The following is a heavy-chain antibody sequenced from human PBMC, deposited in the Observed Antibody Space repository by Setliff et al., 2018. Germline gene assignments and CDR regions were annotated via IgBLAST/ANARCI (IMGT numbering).Heavy chain of an antibody. J-gene: IGHJ4*02. D-gene: IGHD3-22*01. CDR3: VRGQGPRTVVAIPFDH. Sequence: GASVKVSCKTSGYSFTVFGISWVRQAPGQGLEWMGWIGPYYGSTNYAQKFQGRVTMTTDTSTSTAYMELTSLTSDDTALYYCVRGQGPRTVVAIPFDHWGQGTLVTVSS. CDR2: IGPYYGST. V-gene: IGHV1-18*01. CDR1: GYSFTVFG.